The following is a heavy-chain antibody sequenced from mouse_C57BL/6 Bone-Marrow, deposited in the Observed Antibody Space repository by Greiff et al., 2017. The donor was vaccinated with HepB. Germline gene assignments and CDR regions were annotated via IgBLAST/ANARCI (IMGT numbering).Heavy chain of an antibody. CDR1: GFTFSSYA. V-gene: IGHV5-9-1*02. CDR3: TRDITTAYYAMDY. CDR2: ISSGGDYI. Sequence: EVKLMESGEGLVKPGGSLKLSCAASGFTFSSYAMSWVRQTPEKRLEWVAYISSGGDYIYYADTVKGRFTISRDNARNTLYLQMSSLKSEDTAMYYCTRDITTAYYAMDYWGQGTLVTVSS. J-gene: IGHJ4*01. D-gene: IGHD1-1*01.